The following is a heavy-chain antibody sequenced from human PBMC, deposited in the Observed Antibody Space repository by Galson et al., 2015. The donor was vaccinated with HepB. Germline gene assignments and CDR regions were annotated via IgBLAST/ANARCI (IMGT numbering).Heavy chain of an antibody. J-gene: IGHJ6*02. CDR3: ASDVTQAVGYYYGMDV. Sequence: SVKVSCKASGYTFTSYGISWVRQAPGQGLEWMGRIIPILGIANYAQKFQGRVTITADKSTSTAYMELSSLRSEDTAVYYCASDVTQAVGYYYGMDVWGQGTTVTVSS. D-gene: IGHD3-16*01. CDR2: IIPILGIA. CDR1: GYTFTSYG. V-gene: IGHV1-69*04.